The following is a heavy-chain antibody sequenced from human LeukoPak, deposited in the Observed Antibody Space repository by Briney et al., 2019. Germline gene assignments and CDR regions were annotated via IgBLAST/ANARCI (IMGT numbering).Heavy chain of an antibody. D-gene: IGHD3-22*01. Sequence: SVKVSCKATGCTFSSYAISWVRQAPGQGLEWMGRIIPILGIANYAQKFQGRVTITADKSTSTAYMELSSLRSEDTAVYYCARVDSSGYPNNWFDPWGQGTLVTVSS. J-gene: IGHJ5*02. CDR3: ARVDSSGYPNNWFDP. CDR1: GCTFSSYA. V-gene: IGHV1-69*04. CDR2: IIPILGIA.